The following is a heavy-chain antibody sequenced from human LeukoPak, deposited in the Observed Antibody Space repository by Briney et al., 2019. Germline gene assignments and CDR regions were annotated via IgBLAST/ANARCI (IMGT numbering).Heavy chain of an antibody. CDR2: TDVGST. CDR3: ARDDYNRL. V-gene: IGHV3-74*01. CDR1: GFIFSNYW. J-gene: IGHJ2*01. Sequence: GSLTLSCAASGFIFSNYWMHWVRQAAGNGLVWVSRTDVGSTTYNDSVKGRFTVSIDNAQNTLYLQRNSLRAEGTAVYYCARDDYNRLWGRGTMDTVSS. D-gene: IGHD4-11*01.